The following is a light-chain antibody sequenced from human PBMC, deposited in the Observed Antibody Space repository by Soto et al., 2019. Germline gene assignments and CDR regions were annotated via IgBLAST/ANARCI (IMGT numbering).Light chain of an antibody. CDR2: GAS. CDR3: QQYRNWPLT. J-gene: IGKJ4*01. V-gene: IGKV3-15*01. CDR1: QTVGSD. Sequence: EIVMTQSPATLSVSPGERATLSCRASQTVGSDLAWYQQKPGLPPGLLIYGASSRATGFPARFSGSGSGTEFTLTISSLQSEDFAVYYCQQYRNWPLTFGGGTKVEIK.